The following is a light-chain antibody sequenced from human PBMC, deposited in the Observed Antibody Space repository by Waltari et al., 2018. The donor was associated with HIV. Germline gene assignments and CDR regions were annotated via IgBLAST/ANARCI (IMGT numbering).Light chain of an antibody. J-gene: IGLJ3*02. Sequence: AGLTQPSSVSKALQQNVTLPCTGTDMNVGQQGARWLPRHEGHPPEVLSYRGGARPAGISHKYFASRSGNTASLTITGLQVDDETVYYCSAWDSSLSEWVFGGGTKLTVL. CDR1: DMNVGQQG. CDR2: RGG. V-gene: IGLV10-54*01. CDR3: SAWDSSLSEWV.